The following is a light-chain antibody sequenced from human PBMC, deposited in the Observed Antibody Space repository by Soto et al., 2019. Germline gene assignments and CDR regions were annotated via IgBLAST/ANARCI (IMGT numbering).Light chain of an antibody. CDR2: EVS. Sequence: QSVLTQPASVSGSPGGSITISCTGTSRDVGSYNLVSWYQQHPGKAPKLMIYEVSKRPSGVSNRFSGSKSGNTASLTISGLQAEDEADYYCCSYAGSSTSYVFGNGTKVTVL. CDR3: CSYAGSSTSYV. V-gene: IGLV2-23*02. J-gene: IGLJ1*01. CDR1: SRDVGSYNL.